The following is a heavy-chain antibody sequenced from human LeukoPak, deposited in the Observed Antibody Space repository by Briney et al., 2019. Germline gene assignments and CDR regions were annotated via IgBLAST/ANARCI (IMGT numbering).Heavy chain of an antibody. Sequence: ETLSLTCTVSGGSIRGFYWSWIRQPPGKGLEWIGYIYYTGSTNYNPSLKSRVTISVDTSKNQFSLKLSSVTAADTAVYYCARGVVAAPQTFDYWGQGTLVAVSS. CDR1: GGSIRGFY. CDR3: ARGVVAAPQTFDY. D-gene: IGHD2-15*01. J-gene: IGHJ4*02. CDR2: IYYTGST. V-gene: IGHV4-59*01.